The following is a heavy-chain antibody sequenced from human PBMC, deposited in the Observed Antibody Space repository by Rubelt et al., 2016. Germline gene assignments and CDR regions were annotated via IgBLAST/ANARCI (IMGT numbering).Heavy chain of an antibody. D-gene: IGHD2-2*01. J-gene: IGHJ4*02. V-gene: IGHV4-39*07. Sequence: QLQLQESGPGLVKPSETLSLTCTVSGGSISSSSYYWGWIRQPPGKGLEWIGEINHSGSTNYNPSLKSRVTISVDTSKNQFSLKLSSVTAADTAVYYCARGCSSTSGYDDYWGQGTLVTVSS. CDR2: INHSGST. CDR1: GGSISSSSYY. CDR3: ARGCSSTSGYDDY.